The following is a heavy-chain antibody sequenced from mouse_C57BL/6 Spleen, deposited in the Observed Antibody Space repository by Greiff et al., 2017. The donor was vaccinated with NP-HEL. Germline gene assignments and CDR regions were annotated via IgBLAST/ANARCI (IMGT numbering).Heavy chain of an antibody. J-gene: IGHJ4*01. Sequence: QVHVKQPGAELVRPGSSVKLSCKASGYTFTSYWMHWVKQRPIQGLEWIGNIDPSDSETHYNQKFKDKATLTVDKSSSTAYMQLSSLTSEDSAVYYCARWNDRRNYYAMDYWGQGTSVTVSS. CDR2: IDPSDSET. CDR1: GYTFTSYW. D-gene: IGHD2-3*01. V-gene: IGHV1-52*01. CDR3: ARWNDRRNYYAMDY.